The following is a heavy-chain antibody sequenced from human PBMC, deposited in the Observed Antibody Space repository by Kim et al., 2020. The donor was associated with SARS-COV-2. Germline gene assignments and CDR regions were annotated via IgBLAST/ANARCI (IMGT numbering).Heavy chain of an antibody. D-gene: IGHD6-19*01. J-gene: IGHJ4*02. CDR1: GGSISSYY. Sequence: SETLSLTCTVSGGSISSYYWSWIRQPPGKGLEWIGYIYYSGSTNYNPSLKSRVTISVDTSKNQFSLKLSSVTAADTAVYYCARAVAGHFDYWGQRTLVTVSS. CDR3: ARAVAGHFDY. CDR2: IYYSGST. V-gene: IGHV4-59*13.